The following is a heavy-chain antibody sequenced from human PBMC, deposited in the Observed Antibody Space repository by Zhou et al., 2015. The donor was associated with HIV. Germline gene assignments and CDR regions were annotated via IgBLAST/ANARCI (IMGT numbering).Heavy chain of an antibody. J-gene: IGHJ4*02. V-gene: IGHV1-69*02. CDR1: GGTFSSYT. CDR3: ARVNGNWNLFNPPDY. D-gene: IGHD1-7*01. CDR2: IIPILGIA. Sequence: QVQLVQSGAEVKKPGSSVKVSCKASGGTFSSYTISWVRQAPGQGLEWMGRIIPILGIANYAQKFQGRVTITADKSTSTAYMELSSLRSEDTAVYYCARVNGNWNLFNPPDYWGQGTLVTVSS.